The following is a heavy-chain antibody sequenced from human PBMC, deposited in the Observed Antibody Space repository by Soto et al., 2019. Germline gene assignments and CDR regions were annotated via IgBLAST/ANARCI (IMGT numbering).Heavy chain of an antibody. J-gene: IGHJ4*02. CDR1: GGTFSSYA. D-gene: IGHD5-12*01. CDR3: ARITDSGSGSWDRVWGGHFDY. CDR2: IIPIFGTA. Sequence: QVQLVQSGAEVKKPGSSVKVSCKASGGTFSSYAISWVRQAPGQGLEWMGGIIPIFGTANYAQKFQGRVTFTADESTSTAYMELSRLRSEDTAVYYCARITDSGSGSWDRVWGGHFDYWGQGTLVTVSS. V-gene: IGHV1-69*01.